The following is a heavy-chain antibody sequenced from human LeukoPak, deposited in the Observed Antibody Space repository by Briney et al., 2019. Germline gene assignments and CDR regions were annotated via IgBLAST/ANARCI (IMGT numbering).Heavy chain of an antibody. Sequence: SETLSLTCTVSGGSISSGDYYWSWIRQPPGKGLEWIGYIYYSGSTYYNPSLKSRVTISVDTSKNQFSLKLSSVTAADTAVYYCARAWDDYGDYDWGQGTLVTVSS. CDR3: ARAWDDYGDYD. D-gene: IGHD4-17*01. J-gene: IGHJ4*02. CDR1: GGSISSGDYY. CDR2: IYYSGST. V-gene: IGHV4-30-4*01.